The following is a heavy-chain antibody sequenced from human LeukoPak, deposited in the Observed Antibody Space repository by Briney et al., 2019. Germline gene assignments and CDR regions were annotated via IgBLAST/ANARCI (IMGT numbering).Heavy chain of an antibody. Sequence: PGGSLRLSCAPSGFTLSDHFIDWFRQAPGEGLEWIGHTRNKANRYTTEYAASVKDRFTISRDDLKKSVYLQMSSLKTEDTAVYYCARVGPPGSHTFDIWGQGTMVTVSS. CDR1: GFTLSDHF. V-gene: IGHV3-72*01. J-gene: IGHJ3*02. CDR3: ARVGPPGSHTFDI. CDR2: TRNKANRYTT.